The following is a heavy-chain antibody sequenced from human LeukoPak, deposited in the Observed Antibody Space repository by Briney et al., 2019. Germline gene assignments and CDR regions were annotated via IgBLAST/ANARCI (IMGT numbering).Heavy chain of an antibody. J-gene: IGHJ4*02. D-gene: IGHD3-16*02. CDR2: IYYSGST. CDR1: GGSISSYY. CDR3: ARVVYDYVWGSYRANFEYFDY. V-gene: IGHV4-59*01. Sequence: SETLSLTCTVSGGSISSYYWSWIRQPPGKGLEWIGYIYYSGSTNYNPSLKSRVTISVGTSKNQFSLKLSSVTAADTAVYYCARVVYDYVWGSYRANFEYFDYWGQGTLVTVSS.